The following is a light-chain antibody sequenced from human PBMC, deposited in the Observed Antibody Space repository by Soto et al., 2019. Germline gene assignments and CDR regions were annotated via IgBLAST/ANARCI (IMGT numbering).Light chain of an antibody. CDR1: QDISNF. V-gene: IGKV1-39*01. CDR2: AAS. Sequence: DIQMTQSPSSLSASVGDRVTITCQASQDISNFLNWYQQTPGKAPKLLIYAASSLQTGVPSRFSGSGSGTDFTLTISSLRPEDFATYYCQQTYSTLLTFGSGTKVDIK. CDR3: QQTYSTLLT. J-gene: IGKJ4*01.